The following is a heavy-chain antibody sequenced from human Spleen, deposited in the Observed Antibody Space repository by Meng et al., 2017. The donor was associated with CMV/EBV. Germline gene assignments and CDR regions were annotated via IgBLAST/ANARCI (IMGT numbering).Heavy chain of an antibody. Sequence: GESLKISCAASGFTFSSNDMHWVRQTTGKGLEWVSAIGTAGDTYYPGSVKGRFTISRENAKNSLYLQMNSLRAEDTAVYYCARDQIVVVPEAPDAFDLWGQGTMVTVSS. V-gene: IGHV3-13*01. CDR3: ARDQIVVVPEAPDAFDL. CDR2: IGTAGDT. J-gene: IGHJ3*01. CDR1: GFTFSSND. D-gene: IGHD2-2*01.